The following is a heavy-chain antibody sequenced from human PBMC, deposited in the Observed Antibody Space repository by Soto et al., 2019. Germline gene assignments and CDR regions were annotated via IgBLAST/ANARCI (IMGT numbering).Heavy chain of an antibody. CDR3: ARVGPWVPYYYDSSPYTFENWFDP. CDR1: GYSISIGYY. Sequence: SETLSLTCAVSGYSISIGYYCGCLRQPPGKGLEWIGSIYHDGSTYYNPSLNSRVALSIDMTNNHVSLILNSVTAADTAVYYCARVGPWVPYYYDSSPYTFENWFDPWGQGTLVTVSS. V-gene: IGHV4-38-2*01. J-gene: IGHJ5*02. CDR2: IYHDGST. D-gene: IGHD3-22*01.